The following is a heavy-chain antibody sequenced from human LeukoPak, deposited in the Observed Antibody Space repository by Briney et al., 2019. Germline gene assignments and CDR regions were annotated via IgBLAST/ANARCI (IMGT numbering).Heavy chain of an antibody. J-gene: IGHJ4*02. CDR1: GLTFTFSTSG. CDR2: IQCDGSEK. Sequence: GGSLRLSCAASGLTFTFSTSGIHWVRQAPGKGLEWVAFIQCDGSEKYYADSVKGRCTTSRDNSKNTVYLQMNSLTGEDTAIYYCAREGGTIEIGEFDYWGQGTLVTVSS. V-gene: IGHV3-30*02. D-gene: IGHD3-16*02. CDR3: AREGGTIEIGEFDY.